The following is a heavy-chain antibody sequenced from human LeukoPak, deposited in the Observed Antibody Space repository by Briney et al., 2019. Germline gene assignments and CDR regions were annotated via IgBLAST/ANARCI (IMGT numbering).Heavy chain of an antibody. Sequence: GGSLRLSCAASGFTFSSYWMSWVRQAPGKGLEWVANIKQDGSEKYYVDSVKGRFTISRDNAKNSLYLQMNSLRAEDTAVYYCARSAEVVPDIYYHYMDVWGKGTTVTVSS. D-gene: IGHD2-2*01. J-gene: IGHJ6*03. CDR3: ARSAEVVPDIYYHYMDV. CDR1: GFTFSSYW. CDR2: IKQDGSEK. V-gene: IGHV3-7*01.